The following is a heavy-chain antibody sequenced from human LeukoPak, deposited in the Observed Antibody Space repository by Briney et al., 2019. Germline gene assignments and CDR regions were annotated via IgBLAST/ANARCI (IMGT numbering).Heavy chain of an antibody. V-gene: IGHV4-61*02. CDR2: IYTSGST. D-gene: IGHD6-19*01. Sequence: SQTLSLTCTVSGGSISSGSYHWSWIRQPAGKGLEWIGRIYTSGSTNYNPSLKSRVTISVDTSKNQFSLKLSSVTAADTAVYYCARGGDSSGWYADYWGQGTLVTVSS. J-gene: IGHJ4*02. CDR1: GGSISSGSYH. CDR3: ARGGDSSGWYADY.